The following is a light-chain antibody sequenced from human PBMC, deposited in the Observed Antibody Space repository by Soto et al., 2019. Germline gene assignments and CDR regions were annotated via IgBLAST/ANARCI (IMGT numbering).Light chain of an antibody. CDR1: RGIRSG. Sequence: DFKLTNSPSSGSAPEGARVTITFRGVRGIRSGLAWFQQKPGKAPKLRINAASSLQSGVPSRFSGSGSGTDFTLTISSLQPEDFATYYCQQANSFPPFTFGPGTKVDIK. V-gene: IGKV1-12*01. CDR2: AAS. CDR3: QQANSFPPFT. J-gene: IGKJ3*01.